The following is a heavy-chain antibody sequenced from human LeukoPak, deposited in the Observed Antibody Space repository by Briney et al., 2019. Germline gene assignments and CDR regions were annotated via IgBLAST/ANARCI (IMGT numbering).Heavy chain of an antibody. V-gene: IGHV1-69*04. Sequence: GSSVKVSCKASVCTFSSYAISWVRQAPGQRLEWMGRIIPILGIAKYAQKFQGRVTITPDKSTSTAYIELSSRRSEDTAVYYCARDLQQVAVAGTALDYWGQGTLVTVSS. CDR2: IIPILGIA. CDR1: VCTFSSYA. D-gene: IGHD6-19*01. J-gene: IGHJ4*01. CDR3: ARDLQQVAVAGTALDY.